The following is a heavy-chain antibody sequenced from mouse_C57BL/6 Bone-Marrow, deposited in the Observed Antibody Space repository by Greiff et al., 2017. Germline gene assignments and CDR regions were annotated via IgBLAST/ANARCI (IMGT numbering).Heavy chain of an antibody. CDR2: ISDGGSYT. V-gene: IGHV5-4*01. D-gene: IGHD4-1*01. Sequence: EVMLVESGGGLVKPGGSLKLSCAASGFTFSSYAMSWVRQTPEKRLEWVATISDGGSYTYYPDNVKGRFTISRDNAKNNLYLQMSHLKSEDTAMYYCARDEGELGPHWYFDVWGTGTTVTVSS. CDR1: GFTFSSYA. J-gene: IGHJ1*03. CDR3: ARDEGELGPHWYFDV.